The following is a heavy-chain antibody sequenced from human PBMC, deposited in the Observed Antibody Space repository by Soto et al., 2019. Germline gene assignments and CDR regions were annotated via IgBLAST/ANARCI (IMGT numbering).Heavy chain of an antibody. CDR2: IYHSGST. CDR3: ARGAATVTPGWFDP. Sequence: LSLTCAVSGYSISSGYYWGWIRQTPGKGLEWIASIYHSGSTYYNPSLKSRVTISVDTSKNQFSLKLTSVTAADTAVYYCARGAATVTPGWFDPWGQGIMVTVS. J-gene: IGHJ5*02. D-gene: IGHD4-17*01. CDR1: GYSISSGYY. V-gene: IGHV4-38-2*01.